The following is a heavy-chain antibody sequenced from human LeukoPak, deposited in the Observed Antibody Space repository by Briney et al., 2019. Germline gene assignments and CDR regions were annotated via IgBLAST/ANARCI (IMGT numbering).Heavy chain of an antibody. CDR3: ARGRGGDPPDYYDMGAFDI. CDR1: GYTFTSYG. J-gene: IGHJ3*02. V-gene: IGHV1-18*01. D-gene: IGHD3-22*01. Sequence: VASVKVSCKASGYTFTSYGISWVREAPGQGLEWMGWISAYNGNTNYAQKLQGRVTMTRNISISTAYMELSSLRSEDTAVYYCARGRGGDPPDYYDMGAFDIWGQGTMVTVSS. CDR2: ISAYNGNT.